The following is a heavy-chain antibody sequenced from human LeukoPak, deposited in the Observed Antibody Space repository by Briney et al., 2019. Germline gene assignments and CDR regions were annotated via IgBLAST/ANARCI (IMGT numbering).Heavy chain of an antibody. CDR3: ARGGDYGDYEDYYYYMDV. J-gene: IGHJ6*03. Sequence: SETLSLTCAVSGGSISSYYWSWIRQPPGKGLEWIGYMYYSGSTNYNPSLKSRVTISVDMSKNQLSLKLSSVTAADTAVYYCARGGDYGDYEDYYYYMDVWGKGTTVTVSS. CDR2: MYYSGST. CDR1: GGSISSYY. D-gene: IGHD4-17*01. V-gene: IGHV4-59*01.